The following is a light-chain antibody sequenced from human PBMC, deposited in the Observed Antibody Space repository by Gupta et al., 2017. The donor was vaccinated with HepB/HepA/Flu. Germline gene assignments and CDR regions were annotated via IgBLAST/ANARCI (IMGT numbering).Light chain of an antibody. CDR2: FND. CDR3: AAWDDSLSGWV. J-gene: IGLJ3*02. Sequence: QSVLTQPPSASGTPGQRVTMSCSGSSSNIGSNTVNWYQHLPGTAPKLLIYFNDQRPSGVPDRFSGAKSGTSASLAISGLQSEDEADYYCAAWDDSLSGWVFGGGTTLTVL. V-gene: IGLV1-44*01. CDR1: SSNIGSNT.